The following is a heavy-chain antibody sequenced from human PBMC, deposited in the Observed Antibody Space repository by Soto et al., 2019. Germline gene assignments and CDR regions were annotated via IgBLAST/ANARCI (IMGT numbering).Heavy chain of an antibody. D-gene: IGHD1-1*01. Sequence: EVKLLESGGDLVQPGGSLRLSCVASGFIISEYAMNWVRQAPGDGLEWVSTISKDGPNSHYADSVRGRFTISRDVSKNTLYLQMNSLSPEDAAVYYCSKDPSTGSADYWCQGTLVTVSS. CDR1: GFIISEYA. V-gene: IGHV3-23*01. CDR2: ISKDGPNS. J-gene: IGHJ4*02. CDR3: SKDPSTGSADY.